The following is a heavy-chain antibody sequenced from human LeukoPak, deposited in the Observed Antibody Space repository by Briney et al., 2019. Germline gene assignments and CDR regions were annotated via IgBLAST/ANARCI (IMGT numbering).Heavy chain of an antibody. CDR3: ARGGYYGSGNDFRFDP. Sequence: SDTLSLTCTVSGGSISSYYWSWIRQPPGKGLEWIGYIYYSGSTHYKPPLKSRVTISVDTSKNQSCLKLNSVTAADTAVYYCARGGYYGSGNDFRFDPWGQGTLVTVSS. D-gene: IGHD3-10*01. CDR2: IYYSGST. J-gene: IGHJ5*02. V-gene: IGHV4-59*01. CDR1: GGSISSYY.